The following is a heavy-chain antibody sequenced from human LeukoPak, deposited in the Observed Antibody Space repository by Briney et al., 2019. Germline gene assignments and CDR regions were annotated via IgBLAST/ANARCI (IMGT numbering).Heavy chain of an antibody. D-gene: IGHD2-21*02. V-gene: IGHV3-7*01. Sequence: GGSLRLSCAASGFTFSYAWMSWVRQAPGKGLEWVANIKQDGSEKYYVDSVKGRFTISRDNAKNSLYLQMNSLRAEDTAVYYCARSYCGGDCYSGKDFDYWGQGTLVTVSS. J-gene: IGHJ4*02. CDR2: IKQDGSEK. CDR3: ARSYCGGDCYSGKDFDY. CDR1: GFTFSYAW.